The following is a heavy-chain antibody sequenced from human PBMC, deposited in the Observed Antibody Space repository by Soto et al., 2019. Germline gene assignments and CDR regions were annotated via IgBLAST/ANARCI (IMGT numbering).Heavy chain of an antibody. CDR1: GYTFTSYD. J-gene: IGHJ5*02. D-gene: IGHD4-17*01. V-gene: IGHV1-8*01. CDR2: MNPNSGNT. CDR3: ARGLKYGDYSRWFDP. Sequence: QVQLVQSGAEVKKPGASVKVSCKASGYTFTSYDINWVRQAPGQGFEYLGWMNPNSGNTGYVKKFQGRVTMARDTSMSTAYMELSSLRSEDTAVYYCARGLKYGDYSRWFDPWGPGTLVTVSS.